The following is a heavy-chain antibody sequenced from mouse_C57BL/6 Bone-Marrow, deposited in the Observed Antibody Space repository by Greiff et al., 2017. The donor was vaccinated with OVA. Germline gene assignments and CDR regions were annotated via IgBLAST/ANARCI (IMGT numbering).Heavy chain of an antibody. J-gene: IGHJ3*01. CDR1: GFSLTSYG. Sequence: VMLVESGPGLVAPSQSLSITCTVSGFSLTSYGVDWVRQSPGKGLEWLGVIWGVGSTHYNSALKSRLSISKDNSKSQVFLKMNSLQTDDTAMYYCASGGLPFAYWGQGTLVTVSA. V-gene: IGHV2-6*01. CDR3: ASGGLPFAY. CDR2: IWGVGST. D-gene: IGHD2-4*01.